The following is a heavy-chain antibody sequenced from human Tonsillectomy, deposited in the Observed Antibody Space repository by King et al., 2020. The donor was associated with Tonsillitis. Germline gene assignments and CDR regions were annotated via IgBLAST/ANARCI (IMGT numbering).Heavy chain of an antibody. CDR2: ISGDGGST. CDR1: GFTFDYYA. Sequence: QLVQSGGGVVQPGGSLRLSCAASGFTFDYYAMHWVRQAPGKGLEWVSLISGDGGSTYYADSVKGRFTLSRDNSKNSLYLQINSLRTEDTALYYCVKDKLDIVVVPAANYYYYYMDVWGKGTTVTVSS. D-gene: IGHD2-2*03. J-gene: IGHJ6*03. CDR3: VKDKLDIVVVPAANYYYYYMDV. V-gene: IGHV3-43*02.